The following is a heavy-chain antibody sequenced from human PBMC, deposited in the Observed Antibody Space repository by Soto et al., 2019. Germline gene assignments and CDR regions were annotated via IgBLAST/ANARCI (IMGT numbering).Heavy chain of an antibody. CDR2: VDHSGST. Sequence: SETLSLTCAVYGGSLSGYYWSWIRQPPGKGLEWIGKVDHSGSTNYNPSLKSRFTISADASNNHFSLKLSSVTAADTAVYYCARLSRMYYYGLGTIPFYYYGLDVWGQGTMVTVSS. CDR1: GGSLSGYY. V-gene: IGHV4-34*01. CDR3: ARLSRMYYYGLGTIPFYYYGLDV. J-gene: IGHJ6*02. D-gene: IGHD3-10*01.